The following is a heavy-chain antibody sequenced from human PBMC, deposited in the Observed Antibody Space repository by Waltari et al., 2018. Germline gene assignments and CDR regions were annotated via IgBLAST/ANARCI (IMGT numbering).Heavy chain of an antibody. CDR2: INPSGGST. CDR3: ARDILTGYYIDY. D-gene: IGHD3-9*01. J-gene: IGHJ4*02. CDR1: GYTFTSYY. Sequence: QVQLVQSGAEVKKPGASVKVSCKASGYTFTSYYMHWVRQAPGQGLEWMGIINPSGGSTSYAKKFQGRVTITRDTSTSTVYMELSSLRSEDTAVYYCARDILTGYYIDYWGQGTLVTVSS. V-gene: IGHV1-46*01.